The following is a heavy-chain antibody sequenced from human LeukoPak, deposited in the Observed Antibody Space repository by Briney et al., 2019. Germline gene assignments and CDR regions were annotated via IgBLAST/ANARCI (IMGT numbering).Heavy chain of an antibody. D-gene: IGHD6-19*01. V-gene: IGHV3-23*01. CDR2: IGDSGVPT. J-gene: IGHJ4*02. Sequence: GGSLRLSCAASQFTFTSYAMSWVRQAPGRGLEWVSSIGDSGVPTYYADSVKGRFTISRDNSQNTLYLQMKNLRGVDTAVYYCAKDRRSQWLVQDYWGQGTLVTVSS. CDR1: QFTFTSYA. CDR3: AKDRRSQWLVQDY.